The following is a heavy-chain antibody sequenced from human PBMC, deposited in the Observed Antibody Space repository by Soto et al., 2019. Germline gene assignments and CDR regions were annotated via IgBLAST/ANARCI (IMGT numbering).Heavy chain of an antibody. CDR3: AVKDYLVY. V-gene: IGHV3-15*01. CDR1: GFTFSDAW. Sequence: GGYMRLSCAASGFTFSDAWMIWVRQAPGKGLEWVGRIKRKSDGGTTDYAAPVKGRFTISRDDSANTLYLQMNSLKTEDTAVYFCAVKDYLVYSRPGAMVTVFS. CDR2: IKRKSDGGTT. D-gene: IGHD4-17*01. J-gene: IGHJ4*02.